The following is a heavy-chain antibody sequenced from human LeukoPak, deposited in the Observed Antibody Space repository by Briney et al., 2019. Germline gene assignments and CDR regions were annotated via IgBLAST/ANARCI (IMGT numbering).Heavy chain of an antibody. CDR1: GFTLSSYS. V-gene: IGHV3-48*01. CDR2: ISSSSSTI. J-gene: IGHJ5*02. Sequence: PGGSLRLSCAASGFTLSSYSMNWIRQAPGKGLEWVSYISSSSSTIYYADSVKGRFTISRDNAKNSLYLQMNSLRAEDTAVYYCARDDHYDSSGLTTWGQGTLVTVSS. CDR3: ARDDHYDSSGLTT. D-gene: IGHD3-22*01.